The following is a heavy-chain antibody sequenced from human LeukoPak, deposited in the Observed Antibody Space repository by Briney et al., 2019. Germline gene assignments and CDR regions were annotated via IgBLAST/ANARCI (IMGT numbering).Heavy chain of an antibody. CDR2: ISYDGSNK. Sequence: GGSLRLSCAASGFTFSSYAMSWVRQAPGKGLEWVAVISYDGSNKYYADSVKGRFTISRDNSKNTLYLQMNSLRAEDTAVYYCASPGASAAGTGYWGQGTLVTVSS. J-gene: IGHJ4*02. CDR3: ASPGASAAGTGY. D-gene: IGHD6-13*01. V-gene: IGHV3-30*04. CDR1: GFTFSSYA.